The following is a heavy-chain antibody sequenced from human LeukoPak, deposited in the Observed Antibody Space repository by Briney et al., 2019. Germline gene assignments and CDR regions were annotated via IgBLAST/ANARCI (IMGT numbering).Heavy chain of an antibody. CDR2: IYYSGST. J-gene: IGHJ3*02. CDR3: ARDGSRSGWYDATDAFDI. Sequence: PSETLSLTCTVSGGSISSGGYYWSWIRQPPGKGLEWIGSIYYSGSTYYNPSLKSRVTISVDTSKNQFSLKLSSVTAADTAVYYCARDGSRSGWYDATDAFDIWGQGTMVTVSS. CDR1: GGSISSGGYY. V-gene: IGHV4-39*07. D-gene: IGHD6-19*01.